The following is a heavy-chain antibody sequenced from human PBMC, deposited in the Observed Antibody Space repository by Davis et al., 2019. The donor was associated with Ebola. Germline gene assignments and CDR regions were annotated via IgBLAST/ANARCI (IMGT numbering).Heavy chain of an antibody. V-gene: IGHV3-23*01. J-gene: IGHJ4*02. D-gene: IGHD4-17*01. CDR3: AKAETTVTTFDY. CDR1: GFTFSSYA. Sequence: GESLKISCAASGFTFSSYAMSWVRQAPGKGLEWASLITGSSGSSFYADSVKGRFTISRDNSRNTLYLQMNSLRAEDTAVYYCAKAETTVTTFDYWGQGTLVTVSS. CDR2: ITGSSGSS.